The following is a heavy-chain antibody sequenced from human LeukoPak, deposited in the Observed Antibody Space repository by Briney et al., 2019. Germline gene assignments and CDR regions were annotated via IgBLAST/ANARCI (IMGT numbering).Heavy chain of an antibody. J-gene: IGHJ6*02. V-gene: IGHV3-30*18. D-gene: IGHD3-9*01. Sequence: GGSLRLSCAASGFTYSSYGMHWVRQAPGKGLEWVAVISYDGSNKYYADSVKGRFTISRDNSKNTLYLQMNSLRAEDTAVYYCAKDSAYYDISTGFGYYYGMDVWGQGTTVTVSS. CDR3: AKDSAYYDISTGFGYYYGMDV. CDR2: ISYDGSNK. CDR1: GFTYSSYG.